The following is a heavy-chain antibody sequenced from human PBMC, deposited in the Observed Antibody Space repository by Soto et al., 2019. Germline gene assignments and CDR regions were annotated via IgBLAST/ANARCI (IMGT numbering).Heavy chain of an antibody. CDR2: IIPLSGTP. CDR3: ATEGFSGSFLPY. J-gene: IGHJ4*02. Sequence: QVQLVQSGADVKKPGSSVKVSCKASGGAFNNYGVIWVRQAPGQGLEWMGGIIPLSGTPKYVQKFQGRVTITADGSTSTAYMELKSLRSEDTAVYYCATEGFSGSFLPYWGQGSLVTVSS. V-gene: IGHV1-69*01. D-gene: IGHD1-26*01. CDR1: GGAFNNYG.